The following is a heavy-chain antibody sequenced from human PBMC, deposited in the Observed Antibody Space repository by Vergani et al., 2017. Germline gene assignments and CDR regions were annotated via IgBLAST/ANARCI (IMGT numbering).Heavy chain of an antibody. Sequence: VRLVESGGGVVQPGRSLRLSCAASGFTFSSYWMSWVRQAPGKGLEWVANIKQDGSEKYYVDSVKGRFTISRDNAKNSLYLQMNSLRAEDTAVYYCARAIVVVPAARGYYYYYYMDVWGKGTTVTVSS. CDR2: IKQDGSEK. CDR3: ARAIVVVPAARGYYYYYYMDV. J-gene: IGHJ6*03. V-gene: IGHV3-7*01. D-gene: IGHD2-2*01. CDR1: GFTFSSYW.